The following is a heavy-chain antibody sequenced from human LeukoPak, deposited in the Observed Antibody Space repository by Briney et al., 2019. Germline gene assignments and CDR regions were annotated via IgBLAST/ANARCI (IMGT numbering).Heavy chain of an antibody. Sequence: ASVKVSCKASGYTFTSYYMRWVRQAPGQGLEWMGIINPSGGSTSYAQKFQGRVTMTRDMSTSTVYMELSSLRSEDTAVYYCARRGNWNDGGFDYWGQGTLVTVSS. CDR1: GYTFTSYY. V-gene: IGHV1-46*01. J-gene: IGHJ4*02. CDR3: ARRGNWNDGGFDY. D-gene: IGHD1-1*01. CDR2: INPSGGST.